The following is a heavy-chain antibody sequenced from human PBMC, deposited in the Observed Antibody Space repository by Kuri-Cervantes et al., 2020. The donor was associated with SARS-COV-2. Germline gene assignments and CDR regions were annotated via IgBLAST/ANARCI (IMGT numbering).Heavy chain of an antibody. CDR2: IIPILGIA. Sequence: SVKVSCKASGGTFSSYAISWVRQAPGQGLEWMGGIIPILGIANYAQKFQGRVTITADKSTSTAYMELSSLRSEDTAVYYCARPRGIVVVPAAMGGAFDIWGQGTMVTVSS. J-gene: IGHJ3*02. D-gene: IGHD2-2*01. CDR3: ARPRGIVVVPAAMGGAFDI. CDR1: GGTFSSYA. V-gene: IGHV1-69*10.